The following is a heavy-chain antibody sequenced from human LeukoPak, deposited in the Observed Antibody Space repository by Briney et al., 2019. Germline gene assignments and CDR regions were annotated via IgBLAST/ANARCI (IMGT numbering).Heavy chain of an antibody. CDR2: INPNSGGT. V-gene: IGHV1-2*02. CDR1: GYTFTGYY. Sequence: ASVKVSCKASGYTFTGYYMHWVRQAPGQGLEWMGWINPNSGGTNYAQKFQGRVTMTRDTSISTAYMELSRLRSDDTAVYYCARDRRYCSGGSCYWFTYGMDVWGQGTTVTVSS. D-gene: IGHD2-15*01. CDR3: ARDRRYCSGGSCYWFTYGMDV. J-gene: IGHJ6*02.